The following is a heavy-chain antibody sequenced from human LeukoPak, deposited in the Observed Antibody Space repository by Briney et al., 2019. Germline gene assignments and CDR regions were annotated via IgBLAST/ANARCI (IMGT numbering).Heavy chain of an antibody. CDR3: ARDPHGSYHWFDP. CDR1: GGSISGYY. J-gene: IGHJ5*02. CDR2: IYYSGST. D-gene: IGHD1-26*01. V-gene: IGHV4-59*01. Sequence: SETLSLTCTVSGGSISGYYWSWIRQPPGKGLEWIGYIYYSGSTNYNPSLKSRVTISVETSKNQFSLKLSSVTAADTAVYYCARDPHGSYHWFDPWGQGTLVTVSS.